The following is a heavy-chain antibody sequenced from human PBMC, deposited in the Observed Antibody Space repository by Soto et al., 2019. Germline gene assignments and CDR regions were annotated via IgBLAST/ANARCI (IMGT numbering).Heavy chain of an antibody. CDR3: AKEGGHCSRTSCHFFYYYMDV. Sequence: GGSLRLSCAVSGFTLDDYAMHWVRQAPGRGLEWISSISWNSDTKGYADSVKGRFTISRDNAKKSLYMQMNSLRAEDTALYYCAKEGGHCSRTSCHFFYYYMDVWGNGTTVTVSS. CDR1: GFTLDDYA. D-gene: IGHD2-2*01. CDR2: ISWNSDTK. V-gene: IGHV3-9*01. J-gene: IGHJ6*03.